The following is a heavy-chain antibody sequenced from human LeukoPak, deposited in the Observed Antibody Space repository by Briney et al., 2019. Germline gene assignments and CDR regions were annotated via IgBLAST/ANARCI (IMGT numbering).Heavy chain of an antibody. J-gene: IGHJ4*02. CDR1: GGSISSGSYY. CDR2: IYTSGST. D-gene: IGHD5-24*01. V-gene: IGHV4-61*02. CDR3: ARETRDGYNKVDY. Sequence: SQTLFLTCTVSGGSISSGSYYWSWIRQPAGKGLEWIGRIYTSGSTNYNPSLKSRVTISVDTSKNQFSLKLSSVTAADTAVYYCARETRDGYNKVDYWGQGTLVTVSS.